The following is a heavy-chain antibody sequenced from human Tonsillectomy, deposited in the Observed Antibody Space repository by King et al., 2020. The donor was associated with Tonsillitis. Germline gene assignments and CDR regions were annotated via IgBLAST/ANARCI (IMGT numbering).Heavy chain of an antibody. CDR3: ARGFDY. Sequence: VQLVESGGGLVPPGGSLRLSCAASGFPFSIYWMHWVRQAPGKGLVWVSRLTSDGSSTSYADSVKGRFTISRDNAKHTLYLKMNSLRAEDTAVYYCARGFDYWGQGTLVTVSS. CDR2: LTSDGSST. CDR1: GFPFSIYW. J-gene: IGHJ4*02. V-gene: IGHV3-74*01.